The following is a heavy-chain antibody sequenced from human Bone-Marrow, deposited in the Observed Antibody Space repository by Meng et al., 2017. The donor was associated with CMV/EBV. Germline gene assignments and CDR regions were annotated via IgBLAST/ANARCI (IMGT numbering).Heavy chain of an antibody. CDR2: MNSGGSA. CDR1: GGSFSGYY. CDR3: ARDPATGPRGDHFDY. Sequence: GSLRLSCAVYGGSFSGYYWSWIRQPPGKGLEWIGFMNSGGSANYNASLRSRVTISVDMSRNQFSLRLSSVTAADTAVYYCARDPATGPRGDHFDYWGQGIRVTVSS. V-gene: IGHV4-59*01. J-gene: IGHJ4*02. D-gene: IGHD3-16*01.